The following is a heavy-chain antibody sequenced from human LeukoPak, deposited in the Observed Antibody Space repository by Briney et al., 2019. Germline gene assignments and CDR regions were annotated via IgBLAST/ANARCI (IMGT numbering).Heavy chain of an antibody. CDR1: GGSFSGYY. V-gene: IGHV4-34*01. CDR2: INHSGST. CDR3: ARDLYYYDSSGGQGY. J-gene: IGHJ4*02. Sequence: PSETLSLTCAVYGGSFSGYYWSWIRQPPGKGLEWIGEINHSGSTNYNPSLKSRVTISVDTSKSQFSLMLSSVTAADTAVYYCARDLYYYDSSGGQGYWGQGTLVTVSS. D-gene: IGHD3-22*01.